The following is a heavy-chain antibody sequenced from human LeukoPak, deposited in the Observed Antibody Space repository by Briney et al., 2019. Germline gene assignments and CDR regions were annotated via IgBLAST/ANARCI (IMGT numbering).Heavy chain of an antibody. Sequence: PGGSLRLSCAASGFTFSSYGMHWVRQAPGKGLEWVAVIWYDGSNKYYADSVKGRLTISRDNSKNTLYLQMNSLRAEDTAVYYYARAWGYYGSGSYDWGQGTLVTVSS. CDR2: IWYDGSNK. V-gene: IGHV3-33*01. J-gene: IGHJ4*02. CDR3: ARAWGYYGSGSYD. D-gene: IGHD3-10*01. CDR1: GFTFSSYG.